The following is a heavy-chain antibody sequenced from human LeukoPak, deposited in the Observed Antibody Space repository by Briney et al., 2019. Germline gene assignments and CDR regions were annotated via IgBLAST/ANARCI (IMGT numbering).Heavy chain of an antibody. CDR2: IIPIFGTA. Sequence: SVKVSCKASGGTFSSYAISWVRQAPGQGLEWMGGIIPIFGTANYAQKFQGRVTITADESTSTAYMELSSLRSEDTAVYYCASDNLPYYDSSGYYYFDYWGQGTLVTVSS. CDR3: ASDNLPYYDSSGYYYFDY. CDR1: GGTFSSYA. D-gene: IGHD3-22*01. V-gene: IGHV1-69*13. J-gene: IGHJ4*02.